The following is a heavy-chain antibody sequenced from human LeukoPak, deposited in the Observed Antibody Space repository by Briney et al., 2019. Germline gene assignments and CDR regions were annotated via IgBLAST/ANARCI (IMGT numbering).Heavy chain of an antibody. CDR2: ISSSSSTI. V-gene: IGHV3-48*02. Sequence: GGSLRLSCAASGFTFSSYWMNWVRQAPGKGLEWVSYISSSSSTIYYADSVKGRFTISRDNAKNSLYLQMNSLRDEDTAVYYCARDGMVRGVIIWDAFDIWGQGTMVTVSS. J-gene: IGHJ3*02. CDR3: ARDGMVRGVIIWDAFDI. D-gene: IGHD3-10*01. CDR1: GFTFSSYW.